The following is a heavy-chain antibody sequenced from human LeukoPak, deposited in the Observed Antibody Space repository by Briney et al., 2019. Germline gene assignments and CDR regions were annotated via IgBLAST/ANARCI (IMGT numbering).Heavy chain of an antibody. D-gene: IGHD6-6*01. CDR3: AREYSSSSDY. J-gene: IGHJ4*02. CDR2: IRSNGETV. Sequence: GGSLRLSCAASGXTFSRITMSWVRQAPGKGLEWVSAIRSNGETVYNADSVKGRFTISRDNAKNSLYLQMNSLRAEDTAVYYCAREYSSSSDYWGQGTLVTVSS. V-gene: IGHV3-21*01. CDR1: GXTFSRIT.